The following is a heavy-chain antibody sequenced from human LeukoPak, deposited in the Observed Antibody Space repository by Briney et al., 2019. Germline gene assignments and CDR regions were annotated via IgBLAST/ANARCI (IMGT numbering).Heavy chain of an antibody. CDR1: GFTFSDYY. D-gene: IGHD3-10*01. CDR3: ARDLGAQFDY. V-gene: IGHV3-11*04. J-gene: IGHJ4*02. CDR2: IRSSGNTI. Sequence: PGGSLRLSCAASGFTFSDYYMSWTRQAPGKGLEWVSYIRSSGNTIYYADSVKGRFTISRDNAKNSLYLQMNSLRAEDTAVYYCARDLGAQFDYWGQGTLVTVSS.